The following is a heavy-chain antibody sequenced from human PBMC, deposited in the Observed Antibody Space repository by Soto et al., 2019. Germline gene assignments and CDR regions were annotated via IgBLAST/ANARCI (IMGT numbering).Heavy chain of an antibody. CDR3: AVARAEYLQH. V-gene: IGHV5-10-1*01. CDR2: IDPSDSYT. CDR1: GYSFTSYW. D-gene: IGHD2-15*01. Sequence: PGESLKISCRGSGYSFTSYWISWVRQMPGKGLEWMGRIDPSDSYTNYSPSFQGHVTISADKSISTAYLQWSSLKASDTAMYYCAVARAEYLQHWGQGTLVTVSS. J-gene: IGHJ1*01.